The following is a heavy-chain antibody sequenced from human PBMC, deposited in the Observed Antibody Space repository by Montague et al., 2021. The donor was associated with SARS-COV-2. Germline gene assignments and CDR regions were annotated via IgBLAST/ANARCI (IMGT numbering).Heavy chain of an antibody. CDR3: ARGRQHFNMIVVVMTGGEYYFDY. V-gene: IGHV4-34*01. J-gene: IGHJ4*02. CDR2: INHCGTS. Sequence: SETLSLTCAVYGGSFSYHYWSWSSHPPGNGPEWVGVINHCGTSNYNPSLNTRASLSITPLKNQVSLYLGSVSAAETAVYYCARGRQHFNMIVVVMTGGEYYFDYWGQGAMVTVSS. CDR1: GGSFSYHY. D-gene: IGHD3-22*01.